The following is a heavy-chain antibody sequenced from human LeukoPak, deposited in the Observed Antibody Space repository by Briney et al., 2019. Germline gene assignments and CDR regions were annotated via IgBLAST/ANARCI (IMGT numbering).Heavy chain of an antibody. J-gene: IGHJ5*02. D-gene: IGHD1-26*01. Sequence: PSQTLSLTCAVSGGSISSGGYSWSWIRQPPGKGLEWIGYIYHGGSTYYNPSLKSRVTISVDRSKNQFSLKLSSVTAADTAVYYCARGHSEAWGNWFDPWGQGTLVTVSS. CDR3: ARGHSEAWGNWFDP. CDR1: GGSISSGGYS. CDR2: IYHGGST. V-gene: IGHV4-30-2*01.